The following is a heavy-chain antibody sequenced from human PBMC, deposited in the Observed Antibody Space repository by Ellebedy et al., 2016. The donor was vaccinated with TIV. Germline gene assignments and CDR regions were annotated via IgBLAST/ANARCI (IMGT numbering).Heavy chain of an antibody. CDR2: ISTNGVST. CDR3: VKEYGPPSLFDY. V-gene: IGHV3-64D*06. D-gene: IGHD3-10*01. Sequence: PGGSLRLSCSASGFTFSSYAMHWVRQAPGKGLEHLSTISTNGVSTFYVDSVKGRFTISRDNSKNTLYLQMSSLRPEDTAVYYCVKEYGPPSLFDYWGQGTLVTVSS. J-gene: IGHJ4*02. CDR1: GFTFSSYA.